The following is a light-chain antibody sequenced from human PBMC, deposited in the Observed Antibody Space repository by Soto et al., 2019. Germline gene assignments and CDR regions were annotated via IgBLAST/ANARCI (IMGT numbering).Light chain of an antibody. CDR2: GAS. J-gene: IGKJ5*01. V-gene: IGKV3-20*01. CDR1: QSVSIK. Sequence: EIVMTQSPATLSVSPGERATLSCRASQSVSIKLAWYQQKPGQAPRLLIYGASIRATGIPDRFSGSGSETDFTLTISRLEPEDFALYYCQQYGSSAPITFGQGTRLEIK. CDR3: QQYGSSAPIT.